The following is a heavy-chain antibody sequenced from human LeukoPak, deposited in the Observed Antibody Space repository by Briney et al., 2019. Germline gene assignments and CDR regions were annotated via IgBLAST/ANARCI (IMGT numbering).Heavy chain of an antibody. J-gene: IGHJ3*02. CDR2: ISTSGGTT. V-gene: IGHV3-23*01. Sequence: GGSLRLSCAASGFTFSSYGMHWVRQAPGKGLDWVSVISTSGGTTYYADSVKGRFTISRDNSKNTLYLQMNSLSVEDTAVYYCAKDEVLWFGERAFDIWGHGTMVTVSS. CDR3: AKDEVLWFGERAFDI. D-gene: IGHD3-10*01. CDR1: GFTFSSYG.